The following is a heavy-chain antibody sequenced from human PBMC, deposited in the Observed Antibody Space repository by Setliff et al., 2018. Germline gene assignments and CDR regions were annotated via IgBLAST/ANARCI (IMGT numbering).Heavy chain of an antibody. Sequence: ASVKVSCKASGYTFTSYDINWVRQATGQGLEWMGWMNPNSGNTGYAQKFQGRVTMTRNTSISTAYMELSSLRSGDTAVYYCARGHNNILVSWFDPWGQGTLVTVSS. D-gene: IGHD2-15*01. CDR1: GYTFTSYD. CDR2: MNPNSGNT. V-gene: IGHV1-8*01. CDR3: ARGHNNILVSWFDP. J-gene: IGHJ5*02.